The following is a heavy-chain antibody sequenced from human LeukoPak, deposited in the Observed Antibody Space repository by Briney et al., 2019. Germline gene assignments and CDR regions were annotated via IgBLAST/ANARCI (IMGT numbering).Heavy chain of an antibody. D-gene: IGHD2-2*01. CDR2: INHSGST. CDR1: GGSFSGYY. Sequence: SETLSLTCAVYGGSFSGYYWSGVRQPPGKGREWVGEINHSGSTNYNPSLKRRVTISVETSKNQFSLKVSSVTAADTAVYYCARGVVPAAPYYFYYYYMHVWGKGTTVTLSS. V-gene: IGHV4-34*01. J-gene: IGHJ6*03. CDR3: ARGVVPAAPYYFYYYYMHV.